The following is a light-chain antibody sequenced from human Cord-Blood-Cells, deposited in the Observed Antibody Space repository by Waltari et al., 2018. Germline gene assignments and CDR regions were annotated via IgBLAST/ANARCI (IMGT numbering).Light chain of an antibody. CDR1: QSISSW. Sequence: DIQMTQSPSTLSASVGDRVTITCRASQSISSWLAWYQQKPGKAPKLLIYKASSLESGVPSRFSGSGSGTEFTLTISSLQPDDFATYYCQQYNSYNTFDQGTKLEIK. CDR2: KAS. CDR3: QQYNSYNT. J-gene: IGKJ2*01. V-gene: IGKV1-5*03.